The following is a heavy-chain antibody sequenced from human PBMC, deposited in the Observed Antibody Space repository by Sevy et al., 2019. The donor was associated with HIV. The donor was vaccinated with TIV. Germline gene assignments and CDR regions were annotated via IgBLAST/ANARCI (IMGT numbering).Heavy chain of an antibody. D-gene: IGHD3-10*01. J-gene: IGHJ6*04. Sequence: GGSLRLSCAASGFTFSSYEMNWVRQAPGKGLEWVSYISSSGSTIYYADSVKGRFTISRDNAKNSLYLQMNSLRAEDTAVYYCARDQGPPYYGSGTLDVWGKGTTVTVSS. CDR3: ARDQGPPYYGSGTLDV. CDR2: ISSSGSTI. CDR1: GFTFSSYE. V-gene: IGHV3-48*03.